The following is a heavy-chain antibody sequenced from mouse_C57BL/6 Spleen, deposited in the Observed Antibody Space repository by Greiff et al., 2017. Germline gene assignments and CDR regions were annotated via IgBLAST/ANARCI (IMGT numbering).Heavy chain of an antibody. CDR1: GYTFTSYG. Sequence: VQLQQSGAELARPGASVKLSCKASGYTFTSYGISWVKQRPGQGLEWIGEIYPRSGNTYYNEKFKGKATLTADKSSSTAYMELRSLTSEVSAVSVCARGDYYRGDYWGEETSVTV. J-gene: IGHJ4*01. D-gene: IGHD1-1*01. V-gene: IGHV1-81*01. CDR2: IYPRSGNT. CDR3: ARGDYYRGDY.